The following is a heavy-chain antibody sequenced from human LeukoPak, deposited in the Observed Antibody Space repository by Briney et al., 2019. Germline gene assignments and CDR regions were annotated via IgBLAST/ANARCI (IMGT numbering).Heavy chain of an antibody. V-gene: IGHV3-11*04. D-gene: IGHD4-23*01. CDR2: ISSSGSTI. Sequence: GGSLRLSCPASGFTFSDYYMSWIRQAPRKGLEWVSFISSSGSTIYYADSVKGRFTISRDNAKNSLYLQMNSLRAEDTAVYYCASWEVVMAAPRWFDYWGQGTLVTVSS. CDR1: GFTFSDYY. CDR3: ASWEVVMAAPRWFDY. J-gene: IGHJ4*02.